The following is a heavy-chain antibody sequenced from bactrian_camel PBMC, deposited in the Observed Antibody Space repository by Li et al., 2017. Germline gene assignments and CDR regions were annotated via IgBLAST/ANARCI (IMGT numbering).Heavy chain of an antibody. CDR1: GYTYSTYC. CDR2: IASDGTK. CDR3: AAAGTRASVMGPSTRTCPTGFGY. D-gene: IGHD3*01. V-gene: IGHV3S53*01. Sequence: HVQLVESGGGSVQAGGSLSLSCAASGYTYSTYCMGWFRQAPRKEREEVAAIASDGTKNYAESVKGRFTISQDNAVNTMYLQMNNLKATDTGVYYCAAAGTRASVMGPSTRTCPTGFGYWGQGTQVTVS. J-gene: IGHJ6*01.